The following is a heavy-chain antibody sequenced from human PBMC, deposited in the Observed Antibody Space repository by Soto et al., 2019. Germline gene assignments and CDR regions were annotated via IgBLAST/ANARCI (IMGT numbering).Heavy chain of an antibody. D-gene: IGHD6-6*01. CDR3: AKDPPLYSSSVENWFDP. Sequence: GGSLRLSCAASGFTFSSYAMSWVRQAPGKGLEWVSAISGSGGSTYYADSVKGRFTISRDNSKNTLYLQMNSLRAEDTAVYYCAKDPPLYSSSVENWFDPWGQGTLVTVSS. J-gene: IGHJ5*02. CDR2: ISGSGGST. CDR1: GFTFSSYA. V-gene: IGHV3-23*01.